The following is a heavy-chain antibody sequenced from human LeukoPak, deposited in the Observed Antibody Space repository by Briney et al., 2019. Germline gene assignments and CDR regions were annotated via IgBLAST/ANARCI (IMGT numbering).Heavy chain of an antibody. V-gene: IGHV3-23*01. CDR1: GFTFSSHS. CDR2: ISPSGDST. CDR3: ARDQGAFDI. J-gene: IGHJ3*02. Sequence: PGGSLRLSCAASGFTFSSHSMSWVRQPPGEGLEWVAAISPSGDSTTYRDSVKGRFTISRDNSKNTLYLQMNSLRAEDTAVYYCARDQGAFDIWGQGTMVTVSS.